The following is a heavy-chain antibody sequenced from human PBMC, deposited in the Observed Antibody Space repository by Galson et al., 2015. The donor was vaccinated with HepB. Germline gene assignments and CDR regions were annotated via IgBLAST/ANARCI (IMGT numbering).Heavy chain of an antibody. J-gene: IGHJ1*01. CDR3: ATRSGASGWYSYFQH. D-gene: IGHD6-19*01. CDR2: MSDNGDNT. CDR1: GFTFSSYA. V-gene: IGHV3-23*01. Sequence: SLRLSCAASGFTFSSYAIMWVRQAPGKGLEWVSGMSDNGDNTFYADSVKGRFTISRDISKNPVYLQMNSLRVEDTAVYYCATRSGASGWYSYFQHWGHGTLVTVSS.